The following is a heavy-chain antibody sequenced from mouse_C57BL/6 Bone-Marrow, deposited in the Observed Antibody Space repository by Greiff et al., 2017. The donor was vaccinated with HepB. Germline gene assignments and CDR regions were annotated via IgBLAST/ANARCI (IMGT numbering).Heavy chain of an antibody. CDR1: GFTIKDDC. D-gene: IGHD1-1*01. Sequence: VQLQQSGAELVRPGASVKLSCTASGFTIKDDCMHWVNQRPEQGLEWIGWIDPENGATDYASTFQGQVTITADTAYNTAYLHISSLTSEDTAVYYCTRFMTTGGGFAYGGQGTLVTVSA. CDR3: TRFMTTGGGFAY. CDR2: IDPENGAT. V-gene: IGHV14-4*01. J-gene: IGHJ3*01.